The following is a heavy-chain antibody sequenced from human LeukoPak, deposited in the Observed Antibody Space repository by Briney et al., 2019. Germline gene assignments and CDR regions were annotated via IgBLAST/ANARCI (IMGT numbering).Heavy chain of an antibody. D-gene: IGHD6-19*01. CDR2: ISKSGSNM. CDR3: ARETAVAGNDY. V-gene: IGHV3-11*04. CDR1: GITVSSNY. Sequence: GGSLRLSCAASGITVSSNYMSWVRQAPGKGLEWVSYISKSGSNMYYADSVKGRFTISRDNAKNSLYLQMNSLRVEDTAVYYCARETAVAGNDYWGQGTLVTVSS. J-gene: IGHJ4*02.